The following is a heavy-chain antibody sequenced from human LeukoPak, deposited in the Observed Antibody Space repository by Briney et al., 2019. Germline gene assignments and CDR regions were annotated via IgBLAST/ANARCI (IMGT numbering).Heavy chain of an antibody. CDR1: GYTFTSYG. CDR3: ARFSSIVVVVAASDY. V-gene: IGHV1-18*03. CDR2: ISAYNGNT. J-gene: IGHJ4*02. Sequence: ASVKVSCKASGYTFTSYGISWVRQAPGQGLEWMGWISAYNGNTNYAQKLQGRVTMTTDTSTSTAYMELRSLRSDDMAVYYCARFSSIVVVVAASDYWGQGTLVTDSP. D-gene: IGHD2-15*01.